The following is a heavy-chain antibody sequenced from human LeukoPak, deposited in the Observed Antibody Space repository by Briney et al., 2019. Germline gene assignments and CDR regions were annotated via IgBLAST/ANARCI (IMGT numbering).Heavy chain of an antibody. J-gene: IGHJ4*02. CDR1: GGSFSNYY. Sequence: SETLCLTCAVYGGSFSNYYWSWIRQPPGKGLEWIGEINHSGSTSYNPSLKSRVTMSVDTSKNQFSLKLSSVTAADTAVYYCVRGHRDNWHLDFAHWGPGTLVTVSS. CDR3: VRGHRDNWHLDFAH. D-gene: IGHD1-20*01. V-gene: IGHV4-34*01. CDR2: INHSGST.